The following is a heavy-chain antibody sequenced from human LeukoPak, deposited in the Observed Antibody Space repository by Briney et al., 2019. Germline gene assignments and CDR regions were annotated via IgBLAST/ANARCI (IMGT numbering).Heavy chain of an antibody. V-gene: IGHV1-8*03. CDR2: INPNSGNT. J-gene: IGHJ5*02. Sequence: ASVKVSCKASGNTFTSYDINWVRQATGQGLEWMGWINPNSGNTGYAQKLQGRVTITRNTSISTAYMELSSLRSEDTAVYYCARSRYCSGGSCYRGLGVFDPWGQGTLVTVSS. D-gene: IGHD2-15*01. CDR3: ARSRYCSGGSCYRGLGVFDP. CDR1: GNTFTSYD.